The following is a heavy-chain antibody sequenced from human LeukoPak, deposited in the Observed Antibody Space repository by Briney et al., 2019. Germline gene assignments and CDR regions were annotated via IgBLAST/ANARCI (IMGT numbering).Heavy chain of an antibody. CDR3: ARGKEVITMLRGLKPGYYFDY. D-gene: IGHD3-10*01. CDR2: IYYSGST. Sequence: ASETLSLTCTVSGGSISSSSYYWGWIRQPPGKGLEWIGSIYYSGSTKYKSSLKSRVTISVDTSKNQFSLKLNSVTAADTAVYYCARGKEVITMLRGLKPGYYFDYWGQGTLVTVSS. J-gene: IGHJ4*02. CDR1: GGSISSSSYY. V-gene: IGHV4-39*07.